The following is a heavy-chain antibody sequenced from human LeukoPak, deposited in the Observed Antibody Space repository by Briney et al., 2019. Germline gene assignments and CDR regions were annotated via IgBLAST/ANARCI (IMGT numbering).Heavy chain of an antibody. D-gene: IGHD4-17*01. CDR2: IYSGGST. J-gene: IGHJ4*02. Sequence: PGGSLRLSCVASGFTFSDYYMSWVRQAPGKGLEWVSVIYSGGSTYYADSVKGRFTISRDNSKNTLYLQMNSLRAEDTAVYYCARNGDYFDYWGQGTLVTVSS. CDR3: ARNGDYFDY. CDR1: GFTFSDYY. V-gene: IGHV3-53*01.